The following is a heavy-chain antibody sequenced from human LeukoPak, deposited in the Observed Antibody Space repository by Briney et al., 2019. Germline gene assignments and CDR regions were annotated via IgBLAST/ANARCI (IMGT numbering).Heavy chain of an antibody. Sequence: ASVKVSCKASGYTFTCYYMHWVRQAPGQGLEWMGWINPNSGGTNYAQKFQGWVTMTRDTSISTAYMELSRLRSDDTAVYYCARDAAVVGATSYGMDVWGQGTTVTVSS. CDR2: INPNSGGT. J-gene: IGHJ6*02. D-gene: IGHD1-26*01. CDR3: ARDAAVVGATSYGMDV. CDR1: GYTFTCYY. V-gene: IGHV1-2*04.